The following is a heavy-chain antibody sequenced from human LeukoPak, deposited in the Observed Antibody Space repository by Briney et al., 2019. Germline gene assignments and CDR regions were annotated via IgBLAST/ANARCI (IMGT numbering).Heavy chain of an antibody. Sequence: SETLSLTCTVSGGSISSYYWSWIRQPPGKGLEWIGYIYYSGSTNYNPSPKSRVTISVDTSKNQFSLKLSSVTAADTAVYYCARMGEWLSYWGQGTLVTVSS. D-gene: IGHD3-3*01. CDR1: GGSISSYY. CDR3: ARMGEWLSY. V-gene: IGHV4-59*01. J-gene: IGHJ4*02. CDR2: IYYSGST.